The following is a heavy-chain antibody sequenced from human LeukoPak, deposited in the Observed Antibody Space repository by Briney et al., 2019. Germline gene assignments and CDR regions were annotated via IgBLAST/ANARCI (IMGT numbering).Heavy chain of an antibody. D-gene: IGHD5-18*01. CDR1: GFTVSSDH. CDR3: ARAPGYSYGS. V-gene: IGHV3-53*01. CDR2: IYTSGTT. J-gene: IGHJ5*02. Sequence: GGSLRLSCAASGFTVSSDHMTWVRQAPGEGLEWVSLIYTSGTTYYADSVKGRSTISRDNSKNTLHLQMNSLSAEDTAVYYCARAPGYSYGSWGQGTLVSVSS.